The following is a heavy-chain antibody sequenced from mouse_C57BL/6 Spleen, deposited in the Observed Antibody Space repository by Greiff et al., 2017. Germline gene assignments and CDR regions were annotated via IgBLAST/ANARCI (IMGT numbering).Heavy chain of an antibody. V-gene: IGHV14-3*01. D-gene: IGHD4-1*01. J-gene: IGHJ2*01. CDR2: IDPANGNT. CDR3: ARVLSGTPWYFDY. Sequence: VHVKQSVAELVRPGASVKLSCTASGFNIKNTYMHWVKQRPEQGLEWIGRIDPANGNTKYAPKFQGKATITADTSSNTAYLQLSSLTSEDTAIYYCARVLSGTPWYFDYWGQGTTLTVSS. CDR1: GFNIKNTY.